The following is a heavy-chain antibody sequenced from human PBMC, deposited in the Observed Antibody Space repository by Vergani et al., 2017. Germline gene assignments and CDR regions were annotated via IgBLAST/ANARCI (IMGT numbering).Heavy chain of an antibody. CDR3: TRPSSEIRFLEWSYMDV. D-gene: IGHD3-3*01. CDR2: IRSKANSYAT. J-gene: IGHJ6*03. CDR1: GFTFSGSA. Sequence: EVQLVESGGGLVQPGGSLKLSCAASGFTFSGSAMHWVRQASGKGLEWVGRIRSKANSYATASAASVKGRFTISRDDSKNTAYLQMNSLKTDDTAVYYCTRPSSEIRFLEWSYMDVWGKGTTVTVAS. V-gene: IGHV3-73*02.